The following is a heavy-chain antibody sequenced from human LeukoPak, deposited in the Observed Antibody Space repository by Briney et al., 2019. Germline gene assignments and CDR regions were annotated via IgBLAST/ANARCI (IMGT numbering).Heavy chain of an antibody. CDR2: INPSGGST. J-gene: IGHJ5*02. CDR1: GYTFTSYY. D-gene: IGHD3-22*01. V-gene: IGHV1-46*01. Sequence: GASVKVSCKASGYTFTSYYMHWVRQAPGQGLEWMGIINPSGGSTSYAQKFQGRVTMTRDTSISTAYMELSRLRSDDTAVYYCARDPEYYYDSSGYKGPNWFDPWGQGTLVTVSS. CDR3: ARDPEYYYDSSGYKGPNWFDP.